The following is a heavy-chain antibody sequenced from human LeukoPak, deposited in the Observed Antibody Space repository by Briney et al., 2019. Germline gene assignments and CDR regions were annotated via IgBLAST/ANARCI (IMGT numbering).Heavy chain of an antibody. V-gene: IGHV3-74*01. Sequence: GGSLRLSCGASEFTFSSHWMYWVRRAPGEGLVWVSRISGDGSSTNYADSVRGRFAISRDNAKNTLYLQMNSLRAEDTSVYYCARGSNGWSGIDYWGQGTLVAVSS. CDR3: ARGSNGWSGIDY. J-gene: IGHJ4*02. D-gene: IGHD6-19*01. CDR1: EFTFSSHW. CDR2: ISGDGSST.